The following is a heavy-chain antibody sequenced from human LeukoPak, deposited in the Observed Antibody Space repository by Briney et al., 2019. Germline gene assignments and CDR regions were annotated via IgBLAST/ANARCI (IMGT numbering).Heavy chain of an antibody. CDR3: AKDRNTAMGSRYYYYGMDV. J-gene: IGHJ6*02. Sequence: GGSLRLSCAASGFTFSSYAMSWVRQAPGKGLEWVSAISGSGGSTYYADSVKGRFTVSRDNSKNTLYLQMNSLRAEDTAVYYCAKDRNTAMGSRYYYYGMDVWGQGTTVTVSS. V-gene: IGHV3-23*01. CDR1: GFTFSSYA. D-gene: IGHD5-18*01. CDR2: ISGSGGST.